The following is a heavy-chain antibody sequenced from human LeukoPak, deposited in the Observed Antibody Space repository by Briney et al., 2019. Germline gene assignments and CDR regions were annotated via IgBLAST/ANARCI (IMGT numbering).Heavy chain of an antibody. Sequence: GGSLRLSCAASGFTFSSYEMNWVRQAPGKGLEWVSYISSSGSTIYYADSVKGRFTISRDNSKNTLYLQMNSLRAEDTAVYYCAKDGFNYYDSSGYTVAWGQGTLVTVSS. J-gene: IGHJ5*02. CDR3: AKDGFNYYDSSGYTVA. D-gene: IGHD3-22*01. V-gene: IGHV3-48*03. CDR1: GFTFSSYE. CDR2: ISSSGSTI.